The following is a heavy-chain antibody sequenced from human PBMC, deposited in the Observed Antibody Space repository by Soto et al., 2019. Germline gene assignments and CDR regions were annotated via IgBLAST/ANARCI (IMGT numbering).Heavy chain of an antibody. CDR1: GFTFSSYE. Sequence: GGSLRLSCAASGFTFSSYEMDWVRQAPGKGLQWVSYISSSGSTMYYADSVKGRFTISRDNAKNSLYLQMNSLRAEDTAVYYCVSQGVNNHYGMDVWGQGTTVTVSS. V-gene: IGHV3-48*03. D-gene: IGHD2-21*01. J-gene: IGHJ6*02. CDR3: VSQGVNNHYGMDV. CDR2: ISSSGSTM.